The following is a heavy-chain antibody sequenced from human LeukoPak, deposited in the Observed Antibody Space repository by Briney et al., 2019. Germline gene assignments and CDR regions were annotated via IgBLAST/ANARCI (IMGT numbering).Heavy chain of an antibody. CDR3: TTGLGSGSYEWDY. J-gene: IGHJ4*02. D-gene: IGHD3-10*01. V-gene: IGHV3-49*03. CDR2: IRSKAYGGTR. Sequence: GGSLRLSCTASGFTFGDYAMSWFRQAPGKGLEWVGFIRSKAYGGTREYAASVKGRFTISRDDSKSIAYLQMNSLKAEDTAVYYCTTGLGSGSYEWDYWGQGTLVTVSS. CDR1: GFTFGDYA.